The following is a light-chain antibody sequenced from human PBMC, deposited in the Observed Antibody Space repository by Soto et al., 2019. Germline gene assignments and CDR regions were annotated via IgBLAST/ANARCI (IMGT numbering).Light chain of an antibody. CDR1: QGISSW. J-gene: IGKJ3*01. Sequence: DIQMTQSPSSVSASVGDRVTITCRASQGISSWLVWYQQKPGKAPKLLIYAASSLQSGVPSRFSGSGSGTDFTLTISSLQPEDFATYYCQQANSFPPTFGPGTKVDIK. CDR3: QQANSFPPT. CDR2: AAS. V-gene: IGKV1-12*01.